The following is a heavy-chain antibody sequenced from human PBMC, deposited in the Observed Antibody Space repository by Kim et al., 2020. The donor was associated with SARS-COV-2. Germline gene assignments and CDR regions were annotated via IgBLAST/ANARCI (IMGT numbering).Heavy chain of an antibody. V-gene: IGHV2-70*11. CDR1: GFSLSTSGMC. J-gene: IGHJ5*02. Sequence: SGPTLVNPTQTLTLTCTFSGFSLSTSGMCVSWIRQPPGKALEWLARIDWDDDKYYSTSLKTRLTISKDTSKNQVVLTMTNMDPVDTATYYCARIPKGYSSSSYWFDPWGQGTLVTVSS. CDR3: ARIPKGYSSSSYWFDP. CDR2: IDWDDDK. D-gene: IGHD6-6*01.